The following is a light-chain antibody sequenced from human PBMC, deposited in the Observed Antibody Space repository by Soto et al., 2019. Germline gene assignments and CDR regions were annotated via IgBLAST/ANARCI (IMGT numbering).Light chain of an antibody. CDR3: QQYGSYRT. J-gene: IGKJ1*01. V-gene: IGKV1-5*03. CDR1: QSISSW. Sequence: DIQMTQSPSTLSASVGDRVTITCRASQSISSWLAWYQQRPGRAPKLLIYKAANLQSGVPSRFSGSGSGTEFTLTISSLQPDDFATDYGQQYGSYRTFGQGTKVEIK. CDR2: KAA.